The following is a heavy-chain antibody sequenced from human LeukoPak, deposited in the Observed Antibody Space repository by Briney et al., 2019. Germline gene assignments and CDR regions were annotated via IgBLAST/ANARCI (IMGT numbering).Heavy chain of an antibody. CDR2: IRYDGSNK. J-gene: IGHJ4*02. CDR3: AKDFIAVAVGGGY. D-gene: IGHD6-19*01. Sequence: PGGSLRLSCAASGFTFSSYGMHWVRQAPGKGLEWVAFIRYDGSNKYYADSVKGRFTISRDNSKNTLYLQTNSLRAEDTAVYYCAKDFIAVAVGGGYWGQGTLVTVSS. CDR1: GFTFSSYG. V-gene: IGHV3-30*02.